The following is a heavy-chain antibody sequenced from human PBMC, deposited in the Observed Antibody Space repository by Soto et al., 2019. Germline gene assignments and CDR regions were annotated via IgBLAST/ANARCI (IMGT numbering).Heavy chain of an antibody. CDR2: ISSSGSTI. Sequence: QVQLVESGGGLVKPGGSLRLSCAASGFTFSDYYMSWIRQAPGKGLEWVSYISSSGSTIYYADSVKGRFTISRDNAKNSLYLQMNSLRADDTAVYYCASVPTMGYCSGGSCYGAFDIWGQGTMVTVSS. D-gene: IGHD2-15*01. CDR1: GFTFSDYY. J-gene: IGHJ3*02. CDR3: ASVPTMGYCSGGSCYGAFDI. V-gene: IGHV3-11*01.